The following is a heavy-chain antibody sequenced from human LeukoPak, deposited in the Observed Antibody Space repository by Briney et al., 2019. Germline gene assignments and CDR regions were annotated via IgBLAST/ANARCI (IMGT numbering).Heavy chain of an antibody. J-gene: IGHJ6*02. Sequence: PGRSLRLSCAASGFTFDDYVMHWVRQAPGKGLEWVSGISWNSGSIGYADSVKGRFTISRDNAKNSLYLQMNSLRAEGTALYYCAKDIGRNYYYSMDVWGQGTTVTVSS. CDR3: AKDIGRNYYYSMDV. V-gene: IGHV3-9*01. CDR1: GFTFDDYV. CDR2: ISWNSGSI.